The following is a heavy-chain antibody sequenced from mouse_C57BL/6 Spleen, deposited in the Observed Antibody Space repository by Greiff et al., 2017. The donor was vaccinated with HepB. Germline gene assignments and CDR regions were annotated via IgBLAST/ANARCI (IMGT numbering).Heavy chain of an antibody. V-gene: IGHV1-78*01. D-gene: IGHD1-1*01. J-gene: IGHJ2*01. CDR2: IYPRDGST. CDR3: ARTSYYYGPSRWYFDY. Sequence: QVQLQQSDAELVKPGASVKISCKVSGYTFTDHTIHWMKQRPEQGLEWIGYIYPRDGSTKYNEKFKGKATLTADKSSSTAYIQLNSLTSEDSAVYFCARTSYYYGPSRWYFDYWGQGTTLTVSS. CDR1: GYTFTDHT.